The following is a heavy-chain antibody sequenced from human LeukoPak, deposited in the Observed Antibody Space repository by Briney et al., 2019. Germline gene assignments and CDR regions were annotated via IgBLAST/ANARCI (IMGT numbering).Heavy chain of an antibody. CDR2: ISYDGSNK. CDR1: GFTFSSYG. J-gene: IGHJ4*02. CDR3: AKSAGSSWSRPDY. V-gene: IGHV3-30*18. Sequence: GGSLRLSCAASGFTFSSYGFHWVRQAPGKGLEWVAVISYDGSNKYYADSVKGRFTISRDNSKNTLYLQMNSLRAEDTAVYYCAKSAGSSWSRPDYWGQGTLVTVSS. D-gene: IGHD6-13*01.